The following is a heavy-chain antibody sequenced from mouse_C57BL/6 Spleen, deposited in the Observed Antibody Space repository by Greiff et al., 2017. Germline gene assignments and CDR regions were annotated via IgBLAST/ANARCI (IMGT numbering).Heavy chain of an antibody. V-gene: IGHV1-66*01. D-gene: IGHD2-4*01. J-gene: IGHJ4*01. CDR1: GYSFTSYY. CDR2: IYPGSGNT. CDR3: AREGDYDGPMDY. Sequence: VQVVESGPELVKPGASVKISCKASGYSFTSYYIHWVKQRPGQGLEWIGWIYPGSGNTKYNEKFKGKATLTADTSSSTAYMQLSSLTSEDSAVYYCAREGDYDGPMDYWGQGTSVTVSS.